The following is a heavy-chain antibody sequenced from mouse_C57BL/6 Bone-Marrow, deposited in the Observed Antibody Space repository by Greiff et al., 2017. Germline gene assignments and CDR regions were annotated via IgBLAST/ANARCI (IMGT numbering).Heavy chain of an antibody. CDR1: GFTFSSYA. J-gene: IGHJ3*01. CDR2: ISDGGSYT. CDR3: ARFYDGYPSWFAY. Sequence: EVKVVESGGGLVKPGGSLKLSCAASGFTFSSYAMSWVRQTPEKRLEWVATISDGGSYTYYPDNVKGRFTISRDNAKNNLYLQMSHLKSEDTAMYYCARFYDGYPSWFAYWGQGTLVTVSA. D-gene: IGHD2-3*01. V-gene: IGHV5-4*03.